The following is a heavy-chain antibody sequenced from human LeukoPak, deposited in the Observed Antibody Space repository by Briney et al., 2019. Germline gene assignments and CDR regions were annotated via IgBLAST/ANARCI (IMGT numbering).Heavy chain of an antibody. CDR3: AKGGYWEGWGY. D-gene: IGHD5-12*01. CDR1: GFTFSSYW. Sequence: GGSLRLSCVASGFTFSSYWMHWVRQTPGKGLVWVSRINTDGSHTDYADSVKGRFAVSRDNARNTLYLQMNSLRAEDTAVYYCAKGGYWEGWGYWGQGTLVTVSS. J-gene: IGHJ4*02. CDR2: INTDGSHT. V-gene: IGHV3-74*01.